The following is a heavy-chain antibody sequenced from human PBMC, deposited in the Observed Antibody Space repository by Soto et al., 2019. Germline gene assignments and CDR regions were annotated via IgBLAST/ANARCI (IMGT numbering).Heavy chain of an antibody. D-gene: IGHD3-10*01. CDR3: ARHSISLSYGSGSYELDY. V-gene: IGHV5-51*01. J-gene: IGHJ4*02. CDR1: GYSFTSYW. Sequence: GESLKISCKRSGYSFTSYWIGWVRQMPGKGLEWMGIIYPGDSDTRYSPSFQGQVTISADKSISTAYLQWSSLKASDTAMYYCARHSISLSYGSGSYELDYWGQGTLVTVSS. CDR2: IYPGDSDT.